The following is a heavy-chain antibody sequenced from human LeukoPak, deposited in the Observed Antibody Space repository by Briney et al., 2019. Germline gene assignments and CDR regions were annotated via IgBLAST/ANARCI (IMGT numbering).Heavy chain of an antibody. CDR1: GFNFSTHW. J-gene: IGHJ4*02. Sequence: PGGSLRLSCAASGFNFSTHWMHWVRQAPGKGLVYVAQIKSDGSATAYADSVKGRFTISRDNAKNTLYLEMSSLRAEDTAVYYCGSLTVVARDHWGQGTLVTVSS. CDR3: GSLTVVARDH. CDR2: IKSDGSAT. V-gene: IGHV3-74*01. D-gene: IGHD3-22*01.